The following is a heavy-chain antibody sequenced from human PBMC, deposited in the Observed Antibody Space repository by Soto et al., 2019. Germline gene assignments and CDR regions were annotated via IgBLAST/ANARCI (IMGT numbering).Heavy chain of an antibody. V-gene: IGHV3-23*01. CDR1: GFTFSSYA. CDR2: ISGGGETT. CDR3: AFNSGSGSYYFDY. D-gene: IGHD3-10*01. J-gene: IGHJ4*02. Sequence: EVQLLESGGGLVQPGGSLRLSCAASGFTFSSYAMWWVRQAPGKGLECVSAISGGGETTYYADSVKGRFTISRDNSKNTLYLQMNSLRAEDTAVYYFAFNSGSGSYYFDYWGQGTLVTVSS.